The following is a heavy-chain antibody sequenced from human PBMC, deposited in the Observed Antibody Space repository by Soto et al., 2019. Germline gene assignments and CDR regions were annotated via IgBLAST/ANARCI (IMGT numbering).Heavy chain of an antibody. Sequence: QVQLVQSGAEVKKPGSSVKVSCKASGGTFSSYAISWVRQAPGQGLEWMGGIIPIFGTANYAQTFQGRVTITADESTSTADMELSSLRSEDTAVYYCARVPPLLYYFDYWGQGTLVTVSS. V-gene: IGHV1-69*01. CDR3: ARVPPLLYYFDY. CDR2: IIPIFGTA. CDR1: GGTFSSYA. D-gene: IGHD2-21*02. J-gene: IGHJ4*02.